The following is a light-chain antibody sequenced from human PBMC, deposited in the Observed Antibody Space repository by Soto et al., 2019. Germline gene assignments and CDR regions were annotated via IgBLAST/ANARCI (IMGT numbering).Light chain of an antibody. V-gene: IGKV3D-20*01. CDR1: QSVSSSY. Sequence: EIVLTQSPATLSLSPGERATLSCGASQSVSSSYLAWYQQKPGLAPRLLIYDASSRATGIPDRFSGSGYGTDFTLTISRLEPEDFAVYYFQQYGSSTITFGQGTRLEIK. J-gene: IGKJ5*01. CDR3: QQYGSSTIT. CDR2: DAS.